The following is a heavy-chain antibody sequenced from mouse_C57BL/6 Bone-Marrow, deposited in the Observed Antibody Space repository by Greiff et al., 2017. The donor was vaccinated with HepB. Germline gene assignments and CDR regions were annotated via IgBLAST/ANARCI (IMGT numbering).Heavy chain of an antibody. Sequence: QVQLKESGPELVKPGASVKISCKASGYAFSSSWMNWVKQRPGKGLEWIGRIYPGDGDTNYNGKFKGTATLTADKSSSTAYMQLSSLTSEDSAVYFCARGRRGFAYWGQGTLVTVSA. CDR1: GYAFSSSW. J-gene: IGHJ3*01. CDR2: IYPGDGDT. V-gene: IGHV1-82*01. CDR3: ARGRRGFAY.